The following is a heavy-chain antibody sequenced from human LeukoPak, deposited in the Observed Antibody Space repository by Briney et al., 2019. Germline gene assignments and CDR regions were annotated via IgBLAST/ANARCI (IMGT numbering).Heavy chain of an antibody. J-gene: IGHJ4*02. V-gene: IGHV4-39*01. CDR1: GGSISSSSSY. CDR2: IYYSGSS. Sequence: SETLSLTCSVSGGSISSSSSYWGWSRQPPGKGLEWIGCIYYSGSSFDNPALKSRVTISVDTSKNQFSLKLSSVTAADTAVYYCARHRSGWLQSSFDYWGQGTLVTVSS. D-gene: IGHD5-24*01. CDR3: ARHRSGWLQSSFDY.